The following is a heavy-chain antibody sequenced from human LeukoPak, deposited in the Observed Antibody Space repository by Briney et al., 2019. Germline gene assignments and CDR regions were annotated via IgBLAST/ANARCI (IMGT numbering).Heavy chain of an antibody. CDR1: GYTFTSYG. V-gene: IGHV1-18*01. J-gene: IGHJ4*02. D-gene: IGHD2-15*01. CDR2: ISAYNGNT. Sequence: GASVKVSCKASGYTFTSYGISWVRQAPGQGLEWMGWISAYNGNTNYAQKLQGRVTMTTDTSTSTAYMELRSLRSDDTAVYYCARDTEIYVVVVAATPFDYWGQGTLVTVPS. CDR3: ARDTEIYVVVVAATPFDY.